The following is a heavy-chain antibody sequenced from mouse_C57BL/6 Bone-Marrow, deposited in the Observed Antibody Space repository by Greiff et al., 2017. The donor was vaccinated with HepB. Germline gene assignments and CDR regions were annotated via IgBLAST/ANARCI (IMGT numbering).Heavy chain of an antibody. Sequence: VQLQQSGAELVRPGTSVKVSCKASGYAFTNYLIEWVKQRPGQGLEWIGVINPGSGGTNYNEKFKGKATLTADKSSSTAYMQLSSLTSEDSAVYICARAGDGNYWYFDVWGTGTTVTVSS. CDR3: ARAGDGNYWYFDV. CDR1: GYAFTNYL. V-gene: IGHV1-54*01. J-gene: IGHJ1*03. CDR2: INPGSGGT. D-gene: IGHD2-1*01.